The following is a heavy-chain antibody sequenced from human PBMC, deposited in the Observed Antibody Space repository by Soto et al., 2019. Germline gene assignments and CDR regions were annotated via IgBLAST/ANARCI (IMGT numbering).Heavy chain of an antibody. Sequence: PSETLSLTCRVSGDSISSYCWSWIRQSAGKGLEWIGRTYITGDTNYNPSLKSRVTMSVDTSRHQLSLHLSSVTAADTAVYYCAREYTETVDGPTPFYFDYWGQGTPVTVSP. CDR2: TYITGDT. D-gene: IGHD6-19*01. CDR1: GDSISSYC. J-gene: IGHJ4*02. CDR3: AREYTETVDGPTPFYFDY. V-gene: IGHV4-4*07.